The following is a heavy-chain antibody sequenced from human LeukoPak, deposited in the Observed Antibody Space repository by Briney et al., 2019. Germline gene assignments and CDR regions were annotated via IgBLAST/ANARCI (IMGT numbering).Heavy chain of an antibody. V-gene: IGHV3-48*01. J-gene: IGHJ6*03. CDR1: GFTFSSYS. Sequence: PGGSLRLSCAASGFTFSSYSINWVRQAPGKGLEWVSYISSTSSTTYYADSVKGRFTISRDNAKNSLYLQMNSLRAEDTAVYYRARDLSGGLGAPRNNYYYYMDVWGKGTTVTVSS. CDR3: ARDLSGGLGAPRNNYYYYMDV. D-gene: IGHD6-6*01. CDR2: ISSTSSTT.